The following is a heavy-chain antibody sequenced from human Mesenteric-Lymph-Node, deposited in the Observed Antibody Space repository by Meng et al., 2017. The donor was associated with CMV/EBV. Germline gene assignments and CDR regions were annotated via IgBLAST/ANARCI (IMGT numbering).Heavy chain of an antibody. J-gene: IGHJ5*02. D-gene: IGHD3-3*01. CDR2: ISGRGTT. CDR1: GFTFSSYA. Sequence: GESLKISCAASGFTFSSYAMSWVRQAPGKGLEWVSGISGRGTTYYADSVKGRFTISRDNSKNTLYLQMNSLRAEDTAVYYCAKDQLRFRAWGQGTLVTVSS. CDR3: AKDQLRFRA. V-gene: IGHV3-23*01.